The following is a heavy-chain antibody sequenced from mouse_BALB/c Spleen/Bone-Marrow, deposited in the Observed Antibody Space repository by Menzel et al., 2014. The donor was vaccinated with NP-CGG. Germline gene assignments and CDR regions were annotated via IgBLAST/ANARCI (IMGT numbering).Heavy chain of an antibody. CDR3: ARNYYGYDGYFDY. V-gene: IGHV5-9-2*01. CDR1: GFTFSSNG. D-gene: IGHD2-2*01. J-gene: IGHJ2*01. Sequence: DVQGVEAGGGLVKPGGSLKLSCAASGFTFSSNGMSWVRQTPEKRLEWVATISGGGNYTYYPDSVKGRFTISRDNAKNNLYLQMSSLRSEDTALYYCARNYYGYDGYFDYWGQGTTLTVSS. CDR2: ISGGGNYT.